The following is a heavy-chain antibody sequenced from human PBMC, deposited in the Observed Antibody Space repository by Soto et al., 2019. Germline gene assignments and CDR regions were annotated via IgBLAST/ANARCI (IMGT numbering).Heavy chain of an antibody. CDR3: AGDGNSVGCRSANPRIRGRRGFGLDV. V-gene: IGHV3-66*03. J-gene: IGHJ6*02. Sequence: GGSLRLSCAASGFAVSDTYMNWVRQAPGKGLEWVSVIYSCGNTYYADSVKGRFTISRDSSKNTVSLQMNSLTTEDTAVYYCAGDGNSVGCRSANPRIRGRRGFGLDVWGRGTTVTVSS. CDR2: IYSCGNT. D-gene: IGHD5-12*01. CDR1: GFAVSDTY.